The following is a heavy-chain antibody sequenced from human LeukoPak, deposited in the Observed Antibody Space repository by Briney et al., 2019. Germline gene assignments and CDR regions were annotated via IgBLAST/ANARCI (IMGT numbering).Heavy chain of an antibody. J-gene: IGHJ4*02. CDR3: ARVSRYCSSTSCYRGFDY. Sequence: ASVKVSCKASGYTFTSYDINWVRQATGHGLEWMGWINPNSGGTNYAQKFQGRVTMTRDTSISTAYMELSRLRSDDTAVYYCARVSRYCSSTSCYRGFDYWGQGTLVTVSS. CDR2: INPNSGGT. CDR1: GYTFTSYD. V-gene: IGHV1-2*02. D-gene: IGHD2-2*02.